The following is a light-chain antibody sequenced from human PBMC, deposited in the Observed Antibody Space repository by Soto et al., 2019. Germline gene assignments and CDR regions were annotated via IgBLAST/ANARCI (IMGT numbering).Light chain of an antibody. CDR1: QSLVHRDGIAY. CDR2: TVS. Sequence: DVVMTQSPLSLPVTLGQPASISCRSNQSLVHRDGIAYFSWFQQRPRRSPRRLISTVSNRDSGVPARFSGSGSGTDSALKISRVEDEDVGVYYCMQGTHWPITFGQGTRLEIK. CDR3: MQGTHWPIT. V-gene: IGKV2-30*02. J-gene: IGKJ5*01.